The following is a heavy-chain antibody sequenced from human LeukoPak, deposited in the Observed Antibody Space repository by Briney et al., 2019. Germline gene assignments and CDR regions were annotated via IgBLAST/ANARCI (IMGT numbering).Heavy chain of an antibody. V-gene: IGHV4-34*01. J-gene: IGHJ4*02. CDR2: INHSGST. CDR3: ARDPDSSSFGRGGFDY. D-gene: IGHD6-6*01. Sequence: PSETLSLTCAVYGGSFSGYYWSWIRQPPGKGLEWIGEINHSGSTNYNPSLKNRVTISVDTSKNQFSLKLSSVTAADTAVYYCARDPDSSSFGRGGFDYWGQGTLVTVSS. CDR1: GGSFSGYY.